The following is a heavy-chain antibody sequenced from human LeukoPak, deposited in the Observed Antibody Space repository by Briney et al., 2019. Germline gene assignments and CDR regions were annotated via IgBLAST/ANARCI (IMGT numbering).Heavy chain of an antibody. J-gene: IGHJ4*02. Sequence: SGGSLRLSCAASGFTFSSYAMSWVRQAPGKGLEWVSSISSSSSYIYYADSVKGRFTISRDNAKNSLYLQMNSLRAEDTAVYYCARLGSYAVLDYWGRGTLVTVSS. CDR1: GFTFSSYA. CDR2: ISSSSSYI. CDR3: ARLGSYAVLDY. D-gene: IGHD1-26*01. V-gene: IGHV3-21*01.